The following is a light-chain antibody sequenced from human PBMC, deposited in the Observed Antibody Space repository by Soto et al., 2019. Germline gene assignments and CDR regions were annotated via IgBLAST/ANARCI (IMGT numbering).Light chain of an antibody. Sequence: DIQMTQSPSSLSASVGDRVTITCRATQTISNSLNCYQQRPGKAPNLLIYGTSTLQGGVPSRFSGSGSGIDVTLTIRSLQPDDSETYFCQESHTFRWGTLGQGPKV. CDR1: QTISNS. CDR3: QESHTFRWGT. J-gene: IGKJ1*01. V-gene: IGKV1-39*01. CDR2: GTS.